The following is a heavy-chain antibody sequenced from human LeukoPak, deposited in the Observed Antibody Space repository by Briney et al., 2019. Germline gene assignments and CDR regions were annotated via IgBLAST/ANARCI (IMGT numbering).Heavy chain of an antibody. D-gene: IGHD3-3*01. CDR2: IYSGGST. CDR3: ARDLIGDYHFDY. V-gene: IGHV3-53*01. CDR1: GFTFSDYY. Sequence: GGSLRLSCAASGFTFSDYYMSWIRQAPGKGLEWVSAIYSGGSTYYADSVKGRFTISRDNSKNTLYLQMNSLRAEDTAVYYCARDLIGDYHFDYWGQGTLVTVSS. J-gene: IGHJ4*02.